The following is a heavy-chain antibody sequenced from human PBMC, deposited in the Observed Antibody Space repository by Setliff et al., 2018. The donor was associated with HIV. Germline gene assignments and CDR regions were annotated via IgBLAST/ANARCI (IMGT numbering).Heavy chain of an antibody. CDR2: ISGYGNR. CDR1: GYTFNNYG. V-gene: IGHV1-18*01. CDR3: AKSPGIYYYDSSGHYLLY. Sequence: ASVKVSCKASGYTFNNYGVMWVRQAPGQGLEWMGWISGYGNRKYAQKFEGRLTVTTDTSTSTAYMELRTLRSDDTAVYYCAKSPGIYYYDSSGHYLLYWGQGALVTAPQ. J-gene: IGHJ4*02. D-gene: IGHD3-22*01.